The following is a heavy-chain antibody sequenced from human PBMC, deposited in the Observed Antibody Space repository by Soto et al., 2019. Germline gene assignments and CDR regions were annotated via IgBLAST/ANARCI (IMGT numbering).Heavy chain of an antibody. V-gene: IGHV3-23*01. D-gene: IGHD3-10*01. CDR2: CGGRDFNT. J-gene: IGHJ3*02. CDR3: AKGPDPGAFDI. Sequence: EVQLLESGGGLVQPGGSLRLSCAASGFTFRSYAMSWVRQAPGRGLEWVSTCGGRDFNTYYADSVKGRFTVSRDNDNSALFLQMNGLRAEDTAVYYCAKGPDPGAFDIWGQGTLVTVSS. CDR1: GFTFRSYA.